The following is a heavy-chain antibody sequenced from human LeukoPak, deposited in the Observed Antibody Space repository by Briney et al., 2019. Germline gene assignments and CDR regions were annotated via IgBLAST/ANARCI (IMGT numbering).Heavy chain of an antibody. V-gene: IGHV3-30*18. D-gene: IGHD6-13*01. Sequence: GGSLRLSCAASGFTFSSYGMHWVRQAPGKRLEWVAVISYDGSNKYYADSVKGRFTISRDNSKNTLYLQMNSLRAEDTAVYYCAKGHSSSWYYFDYWGQGTLVTVSS. CDR1: GFTFSSYG. CDR3: AKGHSSSWYYFDY. J-gene: IGHJ4*02. CDR2: ISYDGSNK.